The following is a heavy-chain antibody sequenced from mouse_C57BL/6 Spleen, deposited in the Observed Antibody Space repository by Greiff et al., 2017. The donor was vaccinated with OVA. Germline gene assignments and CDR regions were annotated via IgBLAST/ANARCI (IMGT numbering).Heavy chain of an antibody. CDR2: IRLKSDNYAT. V-gene: IGHV6-3*01. J-gene: IGHJ1*03. CDR1: GFTFSNYW. D-gene: IGHD1-1*01. CDR3: TTFTTTGYFDV. Sequence: DVKLVESGGGLVQPGGSMKLSCVASGFTFSNYWMNWVRQSPEKGLEWVAQIRLKSDNYATHYAESVKGRFTISRDDSKSSVYLKMNNLRAEYTGIYYCTTFTTTGYFDVWGTGTTVTVSS.